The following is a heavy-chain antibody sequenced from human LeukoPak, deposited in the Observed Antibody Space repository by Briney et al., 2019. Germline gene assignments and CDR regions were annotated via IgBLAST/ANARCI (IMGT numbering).Heavy chain of an antibody. CDR1: GGTFSSYA. Sequence: GASVKVSCKASGGTFSSYAISWVRQAPGQGLEWMGWINPNSGGTNYAQKFQGRVTMTRDTSISTAYMELSRLRSDDTAVYYCAREGSGDDAFDIWGQGTMVTVSS. V-gene: IGHV1-2*02. D-gene: IGHD2-15*01. CDR2: INPNSGGT. CDR3: AREGSGDDAFDI. J-gene: IGHJ3*02.